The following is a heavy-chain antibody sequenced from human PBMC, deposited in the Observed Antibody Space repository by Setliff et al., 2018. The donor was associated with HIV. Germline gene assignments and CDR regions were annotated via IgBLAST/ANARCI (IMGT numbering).Heavy chain of an antibody. Sequence: PPETLSLTCSISGGSISSYSWSWIRQVTGKGLEWIGNIHYGGSANYKPSLKSRVTISTDWHRNQVSLELRSVTAADTAVYFCARDFTYDNTGSLTGFGMDVWGQGTTVTVSS. CDR2: IHYGGSA. CDR3: ARDFTYDNTGSLTGFGMDV. V-gene: IGHV4-59*12. CDR1: GGSISSYS. J-gene: IGHJ6*02. D-gene: IGHD3-22*01.